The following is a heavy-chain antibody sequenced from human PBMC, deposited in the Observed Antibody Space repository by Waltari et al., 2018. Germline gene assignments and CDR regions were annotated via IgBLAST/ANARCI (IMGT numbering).Heavy chain of an antibody. V-gene: IGHV4-34*01. CDR1: GGSFSGYY. CDR3: ARSGSYEGWFDP. CDR2: INHSGST. Sequence: QVQLQQWGAGLLKPSETLSLTCAVHGGSFSGYYWSWIRQPPGKGLEWIGEINHSGSTNYNPSLKSRVTISVDTSKNQFSLKLSSVTAADTAVYYCARSGSYEGWFDPWGQGTLVTVSS. J-gene: IGHJ5*02. D-gene: IGHD1-26*01.